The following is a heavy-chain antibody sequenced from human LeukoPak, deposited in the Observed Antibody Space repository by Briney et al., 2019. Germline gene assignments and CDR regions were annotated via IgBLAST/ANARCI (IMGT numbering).Heavy chain of an antibody. CDR3: ARDGETIYGDCGYFDL. D-gene: IGHD4-17*01. CDR2: IYHSGST. Sequence: SETLSLTCAVSGGSISSGGYSWRWIRQPPGKGLEWIGYIYHSGSTYYNPSLKSRVTISVDRSKNQFSLKLSSVTAADTAVYYCARDGETIYGDCGYFDLWGRGTLVTVSS. V-gene: IGHV4-30-2*01. CDR1: GGSISSGGYS. J-gene: IGHJ2*01.